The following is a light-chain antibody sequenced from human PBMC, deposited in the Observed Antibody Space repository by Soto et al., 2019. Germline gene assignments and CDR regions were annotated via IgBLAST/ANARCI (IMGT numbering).Light chain of an antibody. CDR2: GAS. J-gene: IGKJ5*01. Sequence: EIVLTQSPGTLSLSPGERATLSCRASQSVSSNYLAWYQEKLGQAPRRLIYGASSRATGIPDRFSGSGSGTDFTLTISRLEPEDFAVYYCQQYGSSPTFGEGTRLEIK. CDR3: QQYGSSPT. CDR1: QSVSSNY. V-gene: IGKV3-20*01.